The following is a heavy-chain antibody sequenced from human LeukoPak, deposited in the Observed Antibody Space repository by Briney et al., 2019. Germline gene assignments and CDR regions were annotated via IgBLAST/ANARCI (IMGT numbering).Heavy chain of an antibody. J-gene: IGHJ4*02. CDR1: GGSFSGYY. CDR3: ARNLFDY. V-gene: IGHV4-34*01. Sequence: SETPSLTCAVYGGSFSGYYWSWIRQPPGKGLEWIGEINHSGSTNYNPSLKSRVTISVDTSKNQFSLKLSSVTAADTAVYYCARNLFDYWGQGTLVTVSS. CDR2: INHSGST.